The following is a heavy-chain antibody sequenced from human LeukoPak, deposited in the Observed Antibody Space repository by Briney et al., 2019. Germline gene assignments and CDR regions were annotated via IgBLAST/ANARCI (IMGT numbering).Heavy chain of an antibody. Sequence: GGSLRLSCAASGFTISSYSMNWVRQAPGKGLEWVSSISSSSSYIYYADSVKGRFTISRDNAKNSLYLQMNSLRAEDTAVYYCARENVQSGYSDSCDYWGQGTLVTVSS. D-gene: IGHD1-26*01. CDR1: GFTISSYS. V-gene: IGHV3-21*01. J-gene: IGHJ4*02. CDR3: ARENVQSGYSDSCDY. CDR2: ISSSSSYI.